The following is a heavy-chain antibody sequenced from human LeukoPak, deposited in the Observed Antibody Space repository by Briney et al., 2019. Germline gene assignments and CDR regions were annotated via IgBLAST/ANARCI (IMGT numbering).Heavy chain of an antibody. CDR3: ARELYSSSWYDTGAFDI. V-gene: IGHV3-48*04. Sequence: GGSLRLSCAASGFTFSSYSMSWIRQAPGKGLEWVSYISSSGSTIYYADSVKGRFTISRDNAKNSLYLQMNSLRAEDTAVYYCARELYSSSWYDTGAFDIWGQGTMVTVSS. CDR1: GFTFSSYS. CDR2: ISSSGSTI. D-gene: IGHD6-13*01. J-gene: IGHJ3*02.